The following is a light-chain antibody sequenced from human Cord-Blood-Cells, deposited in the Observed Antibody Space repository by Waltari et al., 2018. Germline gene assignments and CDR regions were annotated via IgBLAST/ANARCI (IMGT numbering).Light chain of an antibody. CDR1: NIGSKS. Sequence: SYVLTQPPSVSVAPGKTARITCGGNNIGSKSVHWYQQKPGQAPVLVIYYDSDRPSGIPERFSGSNSGNTATLTISRVEAGDEADYYCQVWDSRSDHLYVFGTGTKVTVL. V-gene: IGLV3-21*04. CDR3: QVWDSRSDHLYV. CDR2: YDS. J-gene: IGLJ1*01.